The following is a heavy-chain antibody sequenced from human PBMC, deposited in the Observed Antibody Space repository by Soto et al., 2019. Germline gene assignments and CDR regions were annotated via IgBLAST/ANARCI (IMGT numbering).Heavy chain of an antibody. D-gene: IGHD1-26*01. CDR1: GFTFSLYA. CDR2: TSGSGGST. Sequence: GGSLRLSCAASGFTFSLYAMNWVRQAPGKGLEWVSGTSGSGGSTYYADSVKGRFTISRDNSKNTLYLQMNSLRAEDTAVYYCAKPLPFSTVGPTHYFFDYWGQGTLVTVS. J-gene: IGHJ4*02. V-gene: IGHV3-23*01. CDR3: AKPLPFSTVGPTHYFFDY.